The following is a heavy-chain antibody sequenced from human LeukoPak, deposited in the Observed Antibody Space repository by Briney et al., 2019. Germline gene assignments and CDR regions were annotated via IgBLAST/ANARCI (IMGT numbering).Heavy chain of an antibody. Sequence: KPSETLSLTCAVYGGSFSGYYWSWIRQPPGKGLEWIGEINHSGSTNYNPSLKSRVTISVDTSKNQFSLKLSSVTAADTAVYYCARRKKSKYCSSTSCYGWFDPSGQGTLVTVSS. CDR1: GGSFSGYY. D-gene: IGHD2-2*01. J-gene: IGHJ5*02. CDR3: ARRKKSKYCSSTSCYGWFDP. CDR2: INHSGST. V-gene: IGHV4-34*01.